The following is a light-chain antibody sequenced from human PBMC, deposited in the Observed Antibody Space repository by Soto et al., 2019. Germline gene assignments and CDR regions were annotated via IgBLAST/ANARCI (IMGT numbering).Light chain of an antibody. V-gene: IGKV3-15*01. Sequence: EIVMTQSPATLSVSPGGRATLSCRASQSISDTLAWYQQKPGQAPRLLIHGASTRATGFPARFSGGGSGTEFTLTISSLQSEDFAVYFCQQYNNWPQLTFGGGTKVEIK. J-gene: IGKJ4*01. CDR2: GAS. CDR3: QQYNNWPQLT. CDR1: QSISDT.